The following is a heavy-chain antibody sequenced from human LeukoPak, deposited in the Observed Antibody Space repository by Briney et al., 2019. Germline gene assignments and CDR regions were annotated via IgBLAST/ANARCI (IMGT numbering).Heavy chain of an antibody. V-gene: IGHV1-69*13. Sequence: SVKVSCKASGYTFSGFYMHWVRQAPGQGLEWMGGIIPIFGTANYAQKFQGRVTITADESTSTTYMELSSLRSEDTAVYYCARAVSYCSSTSCTRPSKTAFDIWGQGTMVTVS. CDR2: IIPIFGTA. D-gene: IGHD2-2*01. CDR1: GYTFSGFY. CDR3: ARAVSYCSSTSCTRPSKTAFDI. J-gene: IGHJ3*02.